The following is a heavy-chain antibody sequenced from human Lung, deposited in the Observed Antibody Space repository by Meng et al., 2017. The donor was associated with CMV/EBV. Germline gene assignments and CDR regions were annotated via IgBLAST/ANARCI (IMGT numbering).Heavy chain of an antibody. D-gene: IGHD3-3*01. CDR2: ISSSGSSM. CDR1: TFSLSDYS. Sequence: LSLTCAASTFSLSDYSMSWIRQAPGRGLEWLSYISSSGSSMYYADSVRGRFTISRDNAKRSLYLQMNGLRAEDTAVYYCARNYEFWSGYLMDVWGQGTTVTVSS. V-gene: IGHV3-11*01. CDR3: ARNYEFWSGYLMDV. J-gene: IGHJ6*02.